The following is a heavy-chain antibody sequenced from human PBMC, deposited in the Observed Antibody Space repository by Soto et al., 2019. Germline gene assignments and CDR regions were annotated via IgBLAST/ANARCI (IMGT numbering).Heavy chain of an antibody. V-gene: IGHV4-31*03. CDR3: ARERPTPGGIAVAPNYYYYMDV. Sequence: SETLPPTCPFSGGTISSGGYYWSWIRQHPGKGLEWIGYIYYSGSTYYNPSLKSRVTISVDTSKNQFSLKLSSVTAADTAVYYCARERPTPGGIAVAPNYYYYMDVWGKGTTVTVSS. J-gene: IGHJ6*03. CDR1: GGTISSGGYY. D-gene: IGHD6-19*01. CDR2: IYYSGST.